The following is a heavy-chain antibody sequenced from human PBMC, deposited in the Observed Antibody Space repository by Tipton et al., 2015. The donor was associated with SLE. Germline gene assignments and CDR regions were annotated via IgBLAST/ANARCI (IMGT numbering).Heavy chain of an antibody. CDR3: ARLPRLAGHSYMDV. V-gene: IGHV4-39*01. CDR1: GGSISNYF. CDR2: IYYSGST. J-gene: IGHJ6*03. Sequence: LRLSCTVSGGSISNYFWGWIRQPPGKGLEYIGSIYYSGSTSYNPSLKSRVTISVDTSKNQFSLILSSLTAADTAVYYCARLPRLAGHSYMDVWGKGTTVSVSS. D-gene: IGHD3-10*01.